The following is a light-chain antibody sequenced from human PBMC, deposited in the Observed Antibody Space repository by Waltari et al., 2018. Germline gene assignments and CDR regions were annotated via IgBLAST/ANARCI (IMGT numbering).Light chain of an antibody. J-gene: IGKJ2*01. V-gene: IGKV1-33*01. Sequence: DIQMTQSPSSLSASVGDRVTITCQASQDISNYLNWYQQKPGKAPKLLIYDASNLETGVPSRFSVSAYGTDFTFTISSLQPEDIATYYCQQYANLPYTVGQGPKLEI. CDR1: QDISNY. CDR2: DAS. CDR3: QQYANLPYT.